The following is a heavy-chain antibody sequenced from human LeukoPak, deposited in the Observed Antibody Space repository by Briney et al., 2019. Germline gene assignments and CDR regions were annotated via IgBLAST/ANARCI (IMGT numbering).Heavy chain of an antibody. CDR3: ARVGAGLYGMDV. CDR1: GFTFSSYE. CDR2: SSSGNTI. D-gene: IGHD4/OR15-4a*01. J-gene: IGHJ6*02. Sequence: TGGSLRLSCAASGFTFSSYEMNWVRQAPGKGLEWVSYSSSGNTIFYADSVKGRFTISRDNAKNSVYLQMNSLRAEDTAVYYCARVGAGLYGMDVWGQGTTVTVSS. V-gene: IGHV3-48*03.